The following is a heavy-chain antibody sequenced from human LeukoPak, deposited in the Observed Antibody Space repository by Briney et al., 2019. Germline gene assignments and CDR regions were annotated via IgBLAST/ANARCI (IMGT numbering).Heavy chain of an antibody. CDR2: IYYSGST. J-gene: IGHJ4*02. CDR3: ARVNLDTGYYFDY. Sequence: SETLSLTCTVSGGSINSGGHYWSWIRPHPGKGLEWIGYIYYSGSTYYNPSLKSRVTISVDTSKNQFSLKLSSVTAADTAVYYCARVNLDTGYYFDYWGQGTLVTVPS. CDR1: GGSINSGGHY. V-gene: IGHV4-31*03. D-gene: IGHD1-14*01.